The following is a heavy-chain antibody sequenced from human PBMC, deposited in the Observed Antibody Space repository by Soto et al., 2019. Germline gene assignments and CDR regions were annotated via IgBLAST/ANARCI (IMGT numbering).Heavy chain of an antibody. CDR1: GFTFSSYS. V-gene: IGHV3-21*01. J-gene: IGHJ5*02. Sequence: GGSLRLSCAASGFTFSSYSMNWVRQAPGKGLEWVSSISSSSSYIYYADSVKGRFTISRDNAKNSLYLQMNSLRAEDTAVYYCAREVTVLRFLEWLPFDPWGQGTLVTVSS. CDR3: AREVTVLRFLEWLPFDP. D-gene: IGHD3-3*01. CDR2: ISSSSSYI.